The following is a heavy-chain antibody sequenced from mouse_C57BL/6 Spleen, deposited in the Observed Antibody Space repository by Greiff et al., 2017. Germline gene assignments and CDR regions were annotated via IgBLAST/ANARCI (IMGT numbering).Heavy chain of an antibody. J-gene: IGHJ1*03. D-gene: IGHD2-5*01. CDR3: ARHYYSNPYWYFDV. CDR2: ISGGGGNT. CDR1: GFTFSSYT. Sequence: EVHLVESGGGLVKPGGSLKLSCAASGFTFSSYTMSWVRQTPEKRLEWVATISGGGGNTYYPDSVKGRFTISRDNAKNTLYLQMSSLRSEDTALYYCARHYYSNPYWYFDVWGTGTTGTVSS. V-gene: IGHV5-9*01.